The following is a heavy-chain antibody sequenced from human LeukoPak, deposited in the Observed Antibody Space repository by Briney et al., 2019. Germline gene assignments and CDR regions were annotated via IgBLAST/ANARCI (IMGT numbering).Heavy chain of an antibody. CDR1: GGSLKTGSYS. J-gene: IGHJ3*02. V-gene: IGHV4-61*02. D-gene: IGHD6-19*01. Sequence: SETLSLTCTVSGGSLKTGSYSWTWIRQPAGKGLEWIGRIYISGDTDQNPSLKSRVTVSMDSSKNQFSLEMKSVTAADTAVYYCTRGWSSAGVFDTWGQGTVVTVSS. CDR2: IYISGDT. CDR3: TRGWSSAGVFDT.